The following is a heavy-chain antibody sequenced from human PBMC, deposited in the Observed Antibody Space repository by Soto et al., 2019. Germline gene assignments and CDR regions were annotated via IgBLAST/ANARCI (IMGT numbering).Heavy chain of an antibody. V-gene: IGHV1-18*01. CDR3: ARGPYCSSTSCYYNWFDP. CDR2: ISAYNGNT. Sequence: GASVKVSCKASCYTFTSYGISWVRQAPGQGLEWKGWISAYNGNTNYAQKLQGRVTMTTDTSTSTAYMELRSLISDDTAVYYFARGPYCSSTSCYYNWFDPWGQGTLVTVSS. CDR1: CYTFTSYG. D-gene: IGHD2-2*01. J-gene: IGHJ5*02.